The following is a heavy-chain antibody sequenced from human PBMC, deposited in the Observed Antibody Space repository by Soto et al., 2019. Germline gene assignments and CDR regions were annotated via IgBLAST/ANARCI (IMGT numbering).Heavy chain of an antibody. J-gene: IGHJ4*02. D-gene: IGHD7-27*01. V-gene: IGHV1-8*01. CDR2: MNPDSGDT. CDR1: GYTFTNYD. Sequence: ASVKVSCKASGYTFTNYDINWVRQATGQGPEWMGWMNPDSGDTGYVPNFQGRVSMTRSTSISTAYMELSDLRSKDTAVYYCARSRGGTGVHFDFWGQGTQVTVSS. CDR3: ARSRGGTGVHFDF.